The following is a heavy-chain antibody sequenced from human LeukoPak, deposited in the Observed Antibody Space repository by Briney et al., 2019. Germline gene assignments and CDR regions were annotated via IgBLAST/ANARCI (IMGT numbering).Heavy chain of an antibody. V-gene: IGHV3-21*01. CDR1: GFTFSTYW. CDR2: ISSSSSYI. D-gene: IGHD2-15*01. CDR3: ARVGVVHAFDI. Sequence: GGSLRLSCAASGFTFSTYWMNWVRQAPGKGLEWVSSISSSSSYIYYADSVKGRFTISRDNAKNSLYLQMNSLRAEDTAVYYCARVGVVHAFDIWGQGTMVTVSS. J-gene: IGHJ3*02.